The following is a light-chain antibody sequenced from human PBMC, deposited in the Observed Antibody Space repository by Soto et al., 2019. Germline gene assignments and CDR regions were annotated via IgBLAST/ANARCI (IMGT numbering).Light chain of an antibody. CDR2: HVS. J-gene: IGLJ1*01. CDR3: SSYSTGDILYV. CDR1: SSDVVGSDY. Sequence: QSALTQSASVSGSPGQSITISCTGTSSDVVGSDYVSWYQQHPDKAPKLMIYHVSNRPSGVSNRFSGSKSGNTASLTISGLLDEDEADYYCSSYSTGDILYVFGTGTKLTVL. V-gene: IGLV2-14*03.